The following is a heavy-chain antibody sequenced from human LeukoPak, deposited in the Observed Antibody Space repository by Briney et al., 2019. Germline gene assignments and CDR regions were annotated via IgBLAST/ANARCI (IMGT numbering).Heavy chain of an antibody. D-gene: IGHD2-2*01. CDR2: ISSSGSTI. CDR1: GFTFSDYY. J-gene: IGHJ6*03. V-gene: IGHV3-11*04. Sequence: GGSLRLSCAASGFTFSDYYMSWIRQAPGKGLEWVSYISSSGSTIYYADSVKGRFTISRDNAKNSLYLQMNSLRAEDTAVYYCARDPVVVVPAAINYMDVWGKGTTVTVSS. CDR3: ARDPVVVVPAAINYMDV.